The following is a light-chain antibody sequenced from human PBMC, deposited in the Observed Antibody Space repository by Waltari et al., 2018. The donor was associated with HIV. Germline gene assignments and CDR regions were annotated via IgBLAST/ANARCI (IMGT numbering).Light chain of an antibody. CDR1: QSISSW. CDR3: QQYNSPVT. J-gene: IGKJ1*01. Sequence: DIQMTQSPSTLSASVGDRVTITCRASQSISSWLAWYQQKPGKAPKVLIYKASTLESGVPSRFSGSGSGTEFTLTISSLQPDDFATYYCQQYNSPVTFGQGTKVEIK. CDR2: KAS. V-gene: IGKV1-5*03.